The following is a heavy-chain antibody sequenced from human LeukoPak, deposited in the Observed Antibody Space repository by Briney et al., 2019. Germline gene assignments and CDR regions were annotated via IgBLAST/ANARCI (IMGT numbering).Heavy chain of an antibody. Sequence: PGGSLRLSCAAPGFTFSSYAMNWVRQAPGKGLEWVSGISGSGGSTYYAASVKGRFTISRDNSKNTLSLQMNSLRAEDTAVYYCAKDRDYYGSGSYSYYFDYWGQGTLVTVSS. CDR3: AKDRDYYGSGSYSYYFDY. CDR1: GFTFSSYA. J-gene: IGHJ4*02. CDR2: ISGSGGST. V-gene: IGHV3-23*01. D-gene: IGHD3-10*01.